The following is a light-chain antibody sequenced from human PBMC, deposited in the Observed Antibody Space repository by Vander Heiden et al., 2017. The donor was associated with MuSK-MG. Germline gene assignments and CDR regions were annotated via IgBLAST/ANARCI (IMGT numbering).Light chain of an antibody. CDR2: DAS. J-gene: IGKJ3*01. V-gene: IGKV1-33*01. CDR1: QDISKS. Sequence: DIQMTQSPSSLSASVGDTVTISCQASQDISKSLNWYQQKPGKAPQLLISDASKLAVGVPSRFSGGGSGTDFTYTISSLQSEDYATYFGQEYDDLLFTFGPGTTVDI. CDR3: QEYDDLLFT.